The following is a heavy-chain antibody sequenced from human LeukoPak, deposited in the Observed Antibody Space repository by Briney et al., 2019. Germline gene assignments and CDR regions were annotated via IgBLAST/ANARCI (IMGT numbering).Heavy chain of an antibody. V-gene: IGHV4-34*01. D-gene: IGHD6-13*01. Sequence: SETLSLTCAVYGGSFSGYHWSWIRQPPGKGLEWIGEINHSGSTNYNPSLKSRVTISVDTSKNQFSLKLSSVTAADTAVYYCARGKRGYSSSWYDYWGQGTLVTVSS. CDR1: GGSFSGYH. CDR2: INHSGST. CDR3: ARGKRGYSSSWYDY. J-gene: IGHJ4*02.